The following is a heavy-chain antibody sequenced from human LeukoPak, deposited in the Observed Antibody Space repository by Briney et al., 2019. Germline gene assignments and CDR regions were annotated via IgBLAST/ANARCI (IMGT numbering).Heavy chain of an antibody. Sequence: ASVKVSCKASGYTFTSYGISWVRQAPGQGLEWMGWISAYNGNTNYAQKLQGRVTMTTDTSTSTAYMELRSLRSDDTAVYYCARLYDILTGYGPMYNWFDPWGQGTLVTVSS. J-gene: IGHJ5*02. D-gene: IGHD3-9*01. CDR3: ARLYDILTGYGPMYNWFDP. CDR1: GYTFTSYG. CDR2: ISAYNGNT. V-gene: IGHV1-18*01.